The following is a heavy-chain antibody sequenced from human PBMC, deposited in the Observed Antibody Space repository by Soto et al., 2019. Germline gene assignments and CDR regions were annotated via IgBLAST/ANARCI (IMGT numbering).Heavy chain of an antibody. CDR1: GFTFSSYG. Sequence: GGSLRLSCAASGFTFSSYGMHWVRQAPGKGLEWVAVISYDGSNKYYADSVKGRFTISRDNSKNTLYLQMNSLRAEDTAVYYCAKDQDDFWSGYYPGDYYYYGMDVCGQGTTVTVSS. D-gene: IGHD3-3*01. CDR3: AKDQDDFWSGYYPGDYYYYGMDV. CDR2: ISYDGSNK. V-gene: IGHV3-30*18. J-gene: IGHJ6*02.